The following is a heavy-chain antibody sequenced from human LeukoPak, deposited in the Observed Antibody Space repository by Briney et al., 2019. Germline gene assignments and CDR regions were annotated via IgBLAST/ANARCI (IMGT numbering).Heavy chain of an antibody. CDR2: IEQDESEK. D-gene: IGHD3-22*01. CDR3: ARTTNYDSSRYHYYFDY. J-gene: IGHJ4*02. Sequence: GGSLRLSCEASGFTFSSYWISWVRQAPGRGLEWVANIEQDESEKYYVDSVKGRFTISRDNAKKSLYLQMSSLRAEDTAMYYCARTTNYDSSRYHYYFDYWGQGTLVTVSS. CDR1: GFTFSSYW. V-gene: IGHV3-7*05.